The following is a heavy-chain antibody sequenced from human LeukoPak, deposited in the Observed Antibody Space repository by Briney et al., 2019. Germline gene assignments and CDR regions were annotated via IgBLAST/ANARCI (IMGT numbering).Heavy chain of an antibody. CDR1: GYTFTNYA. V-gene: IGHV1-18*01. CDR3: ARDTGAGVVTATFDY. Sequence: ASVKVSCKASGYTFTNYAMNWVRQAPGQGLEWMGWISAYNGNTNYAQKLQGRVTMTTDTSTSTAYMELRSLRSDDTAVYYCARDTGAGVVTATFDYWGQGTLVTVSS. J-gene: IGHJ4*02. CDR2: ISAYNGNT. D-gene: IGHD2-21*02.